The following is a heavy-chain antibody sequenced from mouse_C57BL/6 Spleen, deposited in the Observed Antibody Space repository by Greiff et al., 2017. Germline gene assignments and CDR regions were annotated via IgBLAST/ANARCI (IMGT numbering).Heavy chain of an antibody. D-gene: IGHD2-1*01. CDR2: IDPEDGDT. J-gene: IGHJ3*01. CDR3: ARESYGNYGWFAY. V-gene: IGHV14-2*01. CDR1: GFNIKDYY. Sequence: EVQLQESGAELVKPGASVKLSCTASGFNIKDYYMHWVKQRTEQGLEWIGRIDPEDGDTKYAPKFQGKAPITADTSSNTAYLQLSSLTSEDTAVYCCARESYGNYGWFAYWGQGTLVTVSA.